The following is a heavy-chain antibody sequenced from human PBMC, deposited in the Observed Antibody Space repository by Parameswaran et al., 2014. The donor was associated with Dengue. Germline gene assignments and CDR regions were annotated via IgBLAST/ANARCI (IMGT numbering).Heavy chain of an antibody. CDR2: INPSGGST. D-gene: IGHD3-3*01. V-gene: IGHV1-46*03. J-gene: IGHJ6*02. Sequence: WVRQAPGQGLEWMGIINPSGGSTSYAQKFQGRVTMTRDTSTSTVYMELSSLRSEDTAVYYCARDPAYYDFWSGYGMDVWGQGTTVTVSS. CDR3: ARDPAYYDFWSGYGMDV.